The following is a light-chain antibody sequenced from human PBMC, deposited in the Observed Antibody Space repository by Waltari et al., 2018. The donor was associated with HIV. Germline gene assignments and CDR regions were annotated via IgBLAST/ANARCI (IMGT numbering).Light chain of an antibody. V-gene: IGLV1-40*01. J-gene: IGLJ1*01. CDR1: NPNIGATYD. CDR2: ANS. Sequence: QSVLTQPPPVSGAPGQMVPLPCTGSNPNIGATYDVHWYQQLPGTAPNVHIYANSNRPSGVPARFSGSKSGTSASLAIPGLQAEDEADYYRQSYDSSLRGGVFGTGTKVTVL. CDR3: QSYDSSLRGGV.